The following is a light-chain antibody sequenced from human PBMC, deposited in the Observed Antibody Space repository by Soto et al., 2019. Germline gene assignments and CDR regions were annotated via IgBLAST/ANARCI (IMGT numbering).Light chain of an antibody. J-gene: IGLJ3*02. CDR3: SSYTSTTTWV. CDR2: EVS. Sequence: QPALTQPASVSGSPGQSITISCTGTSSDVGGYNYVSWYQQHPGKPPKLMIYEVSNRPSGVSNRFSGSKSGNTASLTISGLQGEDEANYYCSSYTSTTTWVFGGGTKLTVL. V-gene: IGLV2-14*01. CDR1: SSDVGGYNY.